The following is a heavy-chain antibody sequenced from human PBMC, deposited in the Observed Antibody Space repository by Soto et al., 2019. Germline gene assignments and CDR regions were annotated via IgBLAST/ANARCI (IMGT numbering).Heavy chain of an antibody. Sequence: ATLSLTCTVSGGSISSYYWSWIRQPPGKGLEWIGYIYYSGTTNYNPSLKSRFTISRDNSKNTLYLQMNSLRAEDTAVYYCASRSPALDYWGQGTLVTVSS. CDR1: GGSISSYY. J-gene: IGHJ4*02. D-gene: IGHD2-2*01. CDR2: IYYSGTT. CDR3: ASRSPALDY. V-gene: IGHV4-59*12.